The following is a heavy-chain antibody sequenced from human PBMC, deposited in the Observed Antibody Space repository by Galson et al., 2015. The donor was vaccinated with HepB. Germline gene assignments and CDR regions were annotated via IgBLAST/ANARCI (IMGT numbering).Heavy chain of an antibody. CDR1: EITFSGYA. CDR2: ISASGGST. V-gene: IGHV3-23*01. Sequence: SLRLSCATSEITFSGYAMNWVRQAPGKGLEWVSVISASGGSTYYADSVKGRFTISRDNSKNTLYLQMNSLRAEDTAVYYCAKVSSTGTTRGSFDYWGQGTLVTVSS. J-gene: IGHJ4*02. CDR3: AKVSSTGTTRGSFDY. D-gene: IGHD1-1*01.